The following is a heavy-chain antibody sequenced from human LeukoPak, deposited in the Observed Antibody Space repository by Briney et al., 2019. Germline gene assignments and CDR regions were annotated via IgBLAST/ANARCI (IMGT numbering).Heavy chain of an antibody. D-gene: IGHD3-22*01. CDR2: TYYRSKWYN. J-gene: IGHJ4*02. V-gene: IGHV6-1*01. CDR3: ARAPHYYDSSGYGDEFDY. CDR1: GDSVSSNSAA. Sequence: SQTLSLTCAISGDSVSSNSAAWNWIRQSPSRGLEWLGRTYYRSKWYNDYAVSVKSRITINPDTSKNQFSLQLNSVTPEDTAVYYCARAPHYYDSSGYGDEFDYWGQGTLVTASS.